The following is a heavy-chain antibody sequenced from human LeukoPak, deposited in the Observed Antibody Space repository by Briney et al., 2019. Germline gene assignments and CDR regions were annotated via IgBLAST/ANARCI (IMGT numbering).Heavy chain of an antibody. CDR3: ARGLKPYCTNGVCYTGDF. Sequence: PSETLSLTCGVYGGSLSGFYWSWIRQPPGKGLEWIGEMNPSGRTTYNPSLKSRVSMSLDTSKNQFSLKLSSVTAADTAVYYCARGLKPYCTNGVCYTGDFWGQGTLVTVSS. D-gene: IGHD2-8*01. J-gene: IGHJ4*02. V-gene: IGHV4-34*01. CDR1: GGSLSGFY. CDR2: MNPSGRT.